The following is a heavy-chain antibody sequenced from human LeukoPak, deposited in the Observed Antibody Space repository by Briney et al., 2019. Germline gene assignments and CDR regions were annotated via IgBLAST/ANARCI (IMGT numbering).Heavy chain of an antibody. CDR3: AKGAGGDIVVVPAAIHYFDY. Sequence: GGSLRLFCAASGFTFSNSAMNWVRQAPGRGLEWVSVIGASDGGTYYAVSVKGRFTISRDNSKNTLYLQMNSLRAEDTAVYYCAKGAGGDIVVVPAAIHYFDYWGQGTLVTVSS. CDR1: GFTFSNSA. CDR2: IGASDGGT. J-gene: IGHJ4*02. V-gene: IGHV3-23*01. D-gene: IGHD2-2*01.